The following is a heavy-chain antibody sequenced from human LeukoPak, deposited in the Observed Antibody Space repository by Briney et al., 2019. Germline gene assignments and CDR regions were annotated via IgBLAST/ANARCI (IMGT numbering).Heavy chain of an antibody. D-gene: IGHD2-21*02. CDR2: IYYTGSA. V-gene: IGHV4-39*07. J-gene: IGHJ5*02. Sequence: SETLSLTCTVSGDSLSSSAYYWAWIRQPPGKALESIGCIYYTGSAYYNPSLKSRVTISIDTSKSQFSLILNSVTAADTAVYYCARDRGDHWFDPWGSGTLVTVSS. CDR3: ARDRGDHWFDP. CDR1: GDSLSSSAYY.